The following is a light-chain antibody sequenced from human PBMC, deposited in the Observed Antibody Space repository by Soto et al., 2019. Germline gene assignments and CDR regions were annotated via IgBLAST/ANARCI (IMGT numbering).Light chain of an antibody. CDR3: QQYKSYSLT. Sequence: DSQMTQPPSTLSASVRDRLTITCLASQTISSWLAWFQQRPGRXSKXXIYKASSLKNGVPLRFSGSGSGTQLTITNSSLKPDDFETYYCQQYKSYSLTFGQGTKVDNK. J-gene: IGKJ1*01. V-gene: IGKV1-5*03. CDR1: QTISSW. CDR2: KAS.